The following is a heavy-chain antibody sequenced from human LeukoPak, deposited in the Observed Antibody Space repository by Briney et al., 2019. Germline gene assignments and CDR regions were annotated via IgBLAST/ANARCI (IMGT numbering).Heavy chain of an antibody. Sequence: GESLKISCKGSGYSFTRYWIGWVRQMPGKGLEWMGIIYPGDSDTRYSPSFQGQVTISADKSISTAYLQWSSLKASDTAMYYCARSDYYGSGSYYLFDYWGQGTLVTVSS. V-gene: IGHV5-51*01. J-gene: IGHJ4*02. CDR3: ARSDYYGSGSYYLFDY. CDR1: GYSFTRYW. CDR2: IYPGDSDT. D-gene: IGHD3-10*01.